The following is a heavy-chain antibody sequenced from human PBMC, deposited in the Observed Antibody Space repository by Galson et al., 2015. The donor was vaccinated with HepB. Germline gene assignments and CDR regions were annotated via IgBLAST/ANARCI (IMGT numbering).Heavy chain of an antibody. CDR2: IDADSGDT. D-gene: IGHD3-10*01. J-gene: IGHJ4*02. Sequence: SVKVSCKASGYTFTGYYMHWVRQAPGQGLEWMGRIDADSGDTNYAQKFQGRVTMTRDTSITTAYLELSRLESDDTATYYCARANYGSGSSDYWGQGTLVTVSS. CDR3: ARANYGSGSSDY. V-gene: IGHV1-2*06. CDR1: GYTFTGYY.